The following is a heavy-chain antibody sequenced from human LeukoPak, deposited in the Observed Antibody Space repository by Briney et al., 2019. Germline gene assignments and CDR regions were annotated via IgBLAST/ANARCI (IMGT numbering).Heavy chain of an antibody. D-gene: IGHD6-13*01. Sequence: ASVKVSCKVSGYTLTELSMHWVRQAPGKGLEWMGGFDPEDGETIYAQKFQGRVTMTEDTSTDTAYMELSSLRSEDTAVYYCATVGGSSWYYYFDYWGQGTLVTVSS. V-gene: IGHV1-24*01. CDR1: GYTLTELS. J-gene: IGHJ4*02. CDR3: ATVGGSSWYYYFDY. CDR2: FDPEDGET.